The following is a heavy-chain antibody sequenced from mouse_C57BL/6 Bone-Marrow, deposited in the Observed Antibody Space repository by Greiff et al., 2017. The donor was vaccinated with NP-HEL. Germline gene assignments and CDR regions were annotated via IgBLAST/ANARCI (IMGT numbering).Heavy chain of an antibody. CDR3: SYYYGSSSYWYFDV. V-gene: IGHV5-4*01. J-gene: IGHJ1*03. Sequence: EVQLVESGGGLVKPGGSLKLSCAASGFTFSSYAMSWVRQTPEKRLEWVATISDGGSYTYYPDNVKGRFTISRDNAKNNLYLQMSHLKSEDTAMYYCSYYYGSSSYWYFDVWGTGTTVTVSS. CDR1: GFTFSSYA. CDR2: ISDGGSYT. D-gene: IGHD1-1*01.